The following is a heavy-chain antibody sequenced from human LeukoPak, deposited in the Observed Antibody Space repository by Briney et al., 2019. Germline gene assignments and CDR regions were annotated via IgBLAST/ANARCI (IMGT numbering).Heavy chain of an antibody. CDR1: GYTFTGYY. V-gene: IGHV1-2*02. J-gene: IGHJ4*02. Sequence: GASVKVSCKASGYTFTGYYIHWVRQAPGQGLEWMGWINPNSGGTNYAQKFQGRVTMTRDTSISTAYMDLSRLRSDDTVVYYCARGSIVGATFDYFDYWGQGTLVTVSS. D-gene: IGHD1-26*01. CDR2: INPNSGGT. CDR3: ARGSIVGATFDYFDY.